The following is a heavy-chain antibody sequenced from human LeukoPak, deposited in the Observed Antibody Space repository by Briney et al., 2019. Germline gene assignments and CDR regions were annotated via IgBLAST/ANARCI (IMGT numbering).Heavy chain of an antibody. Sequence: ASVKVSCTASGYTFTSYDINWVRQATGQGLEWMGWMSPNSGNTGYAQKFQGRVTMTRNTSISTAYMELSTLRSEDTAVYYCVRGPGDFQHWGQGTLVTVSS. CDR2: MSPNSGNT. D-gene: IGHD2-8*02. V-gene: IGHV1-8*01. CDR3: VRGPGDFQH. CDR1: GYTFTSYD. J-gene: IGHJ1*01.